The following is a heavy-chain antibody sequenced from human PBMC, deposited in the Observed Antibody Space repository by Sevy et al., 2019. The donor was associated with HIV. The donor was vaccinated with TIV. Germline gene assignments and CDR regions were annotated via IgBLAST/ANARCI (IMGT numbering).Heavy chain of an antibody. CDR3: ARKYNDTSGYPRYSMDV. V-gene: IGHV3-64*01. CDR2: ISGGGSNT. J-gene: IGHJ6*04. CDR1: GFTFSTYA. D-gene: IGHD3-22*01. Sequence: GGSLRLSCAASGFTFSTYAMYWVRQAPGKGLEYVSAISGGGSNTYYGTSVKGRFTVSRDNAKNRLYLQMGSMRAEDMAVYFCARKYNDTSGYPRYSMDVWGKGTTVTVSS.